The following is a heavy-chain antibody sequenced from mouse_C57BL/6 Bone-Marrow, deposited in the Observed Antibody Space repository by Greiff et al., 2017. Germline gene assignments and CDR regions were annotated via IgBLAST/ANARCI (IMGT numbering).Heavy chain of an antibody. CDR2: INPRSGNT. J-gene: IGHJ3*01. Sequence: QVQLQQSGAELARPGASVKLSCKASGYTFTSYGISWVKQRTGQGLEWIGEINPRSGNTYYNEKFKGKATLTADKSSSTAYMQLRSMTSEESAVYFCARRGDLLWYPWFAYWGQGTLVTVSA. D-gene: IGHD2-1*01. V-gene: IGHV1-81*01. CDR3: ARRGDLLWYPWFAY. CDR1: GYTFTSYG.